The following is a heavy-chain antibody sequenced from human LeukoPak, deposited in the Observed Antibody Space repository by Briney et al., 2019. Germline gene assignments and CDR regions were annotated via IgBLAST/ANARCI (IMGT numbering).Heavy chain of an antibody. Sequence: GASVKVSCKASGGTFSSYAISWVRQAPGQGLEWMGWISAYNGNTNYAQKLQGRVTMTTDTSTSTAYMELRSLRSDDTAVYYCARAVLLWFGELLYGEMNWFDPWGQGTLVTVSS. CDR2: ISAYNGNT. CDR3: ARAVLLWFGELLYGEMNWFDP. J-gene: IGHJ5*02. CDR1: GGTFSSYA. D-gene: IGHD3-10*01. V-gene: IGHV1-18*01.